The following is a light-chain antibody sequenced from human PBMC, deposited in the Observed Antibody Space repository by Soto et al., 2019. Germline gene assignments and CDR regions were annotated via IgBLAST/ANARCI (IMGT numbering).Light chain of an antibody. J-gene: IGLJ2*01. Sequence: QSALTQPASVSGSPGQSITISCTGTNSDVGGYNYVSWYQQHPGKAPKLMIYAVSNRPSGVSNRFSGSKSGNTASLTISGLQAEDEADYYCSSYTSSSTLLFGGGTKLTVL. V-gene: IGLV2-14*01. CDR3: SSYTSSSTLL. CDR1: NSDVGGYNY. CDR2: AVS.